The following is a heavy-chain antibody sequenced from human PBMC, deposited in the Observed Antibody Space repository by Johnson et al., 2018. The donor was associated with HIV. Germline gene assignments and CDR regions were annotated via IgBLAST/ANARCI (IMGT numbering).Heavy chain of an antibody. D-gene: IGHD1-26*01. CDR3: ARGGSSRNPAFDI. V-gene: IGHV3-33*08. J-gene: IGHJ3*02. Sequence: VQLVDSGGGVVRPGGSLRLSCAASGFTFSNYCMHWVRQAPGKGLDWVAVVWYDGSNEYYADSVKGRFTISRDNAKNSLYLQMNSLRAEDTAVYYCARGGSSRNPAFDIWGQGTMVTVSS. CDR1: GFTFSNYC. CDR2: VWYDGSNE.